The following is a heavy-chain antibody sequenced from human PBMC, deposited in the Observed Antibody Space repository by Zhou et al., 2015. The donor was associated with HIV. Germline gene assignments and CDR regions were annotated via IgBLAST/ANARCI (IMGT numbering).Heavy chain of an antibody. D-gene: IGHD5-24*01. Sequence: QVHLEQSASEVKEPGASVKASCKVSGTTLNELFVYWVRQAPGKGLEWMGGVDPEDGETKYAQKFQGRVTMTEDTSADTTYMELNSLRSEDTAMYYCARDRRDGYNPLDYWGQGTLVTVSS. CDR1: GTTLNELF. V-gene: IGHV1-24*01. J-gene: IGHJ4*02. CDR3: ARDRRDGYNPLDY. CDR2: VDPEDGET.